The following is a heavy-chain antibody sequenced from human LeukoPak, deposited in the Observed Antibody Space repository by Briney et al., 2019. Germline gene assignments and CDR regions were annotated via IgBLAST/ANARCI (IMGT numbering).Heavy chain of an antibody. CDR1: GFTVSSNY. V-gene: IGHV3-30*18. Sequence: GGSLRLSCAASGFTVSSNYMSWVRQAPGKGLEWVAFISYDGTNKYYADSVKGRFTISRDNSKKTLYPQMNSLRAEDTAVYYCAKGPVVTFDIWGQGTMVTVSS. D-gene: IGHD2-15*01. J-gene: IGHJ3*02. CDR3: AKGPVVTFDI. CDR2: ISYDGTNK.